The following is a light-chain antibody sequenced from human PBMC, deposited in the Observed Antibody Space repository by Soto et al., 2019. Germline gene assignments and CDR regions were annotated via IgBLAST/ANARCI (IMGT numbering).Light chain of an antibody. CDR3: QHYNSYSEA. V-gene: IGKV3-20*01. CDR1: QSVSSSS. Sequence: EIVLTQSPGTLSLSPGQRATLSCRASQSVSSSSLAWYQQRPGQAPRLLIYGASRRATGIPDRFSGSGSGTDFTLTISSLQPDDFATYYCQHYNSYSEAFGQGTKVELK. CDR2: GAS. J-gene: IGKJ1*01.